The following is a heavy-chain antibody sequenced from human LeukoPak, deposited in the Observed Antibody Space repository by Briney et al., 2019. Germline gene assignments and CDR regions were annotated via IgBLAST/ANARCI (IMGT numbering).Heavy chain of an antibody. CDR2: ISSSGGTT. CDR3: AKGGQYSSSSPCYFDF. V-gene: IGHV3-23*01. CDR1: GFTFSSYA. J-gene: IGHJ4*02. Sequence: PGGSLRLSCAASGFTFSSYAMSWVRQVPGKGLEWVSDISSSGGTTYYADSVKGRFIISRGNSKNTLYLQMDSLRAEDTAVYYCAKGGQYSSSSPCYFDFWGQGNLVTVSA. D-gene: IGHD6-6*01.